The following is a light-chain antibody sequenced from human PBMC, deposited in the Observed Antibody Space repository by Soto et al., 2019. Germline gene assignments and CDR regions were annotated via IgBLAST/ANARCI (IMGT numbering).Light chain of an antibody. CDR3: RPDNDNWT. CDR1: QSISSW. J-gene: IGKJ1*01. CDR2: KAS. Sequence: DIQMTQSPSTLSASVGDRVTITCRASQSISSWLAWYQQKPGQAPKLLIYKASTLQGGVPSRFSGSGAGTDFTLAISSLQPDNSETYYCRPDNDNWTFGQGTKVEIK. V-gene: IGKV1-5*03.